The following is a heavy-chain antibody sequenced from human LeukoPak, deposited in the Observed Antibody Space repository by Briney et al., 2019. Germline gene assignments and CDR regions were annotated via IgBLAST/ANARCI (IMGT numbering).Heavy chain of an antibody. D-gene: IGHD6-19*01. CDR1: GFTFDDYG. CDR3: ANYRRGSGWSPYFDY. V-gene: IGHV3-30*02. J-gene: IGHJ4*02. Sequence: PGGSLRLSCAASGFTFDDYGMSWVRQAPGKGLEWVAFIRYDGSNKYYADSVKGRFTISRDNSKNTLYLQMNSLRAEDTAVYYCANYRRGSGWSPYFDYWGQGALVTVSS. CDR2: IRYDGSNK.